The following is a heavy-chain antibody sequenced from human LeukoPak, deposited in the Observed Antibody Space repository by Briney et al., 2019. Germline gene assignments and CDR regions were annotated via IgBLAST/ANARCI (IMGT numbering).Heavy chain of an antibody. CDR1: GGSISSGSYY. CDR3: ARGRLGDCFDY. J-gene: IGHJ4*02. Sequence: SQTLSLTSTVSGGSISSGSYYWSWIRQPAGTGLEWIGRIYTSGSTNYNPSLKSRVTISVDTSKNQFSLKLSSVTAADTAVYYCARGRLGDCFDYWGQGTLVTVSS. V-gene: IGHV4-61*02. D-gene: IGHD1-1*01. CDR2: IYTSGST.